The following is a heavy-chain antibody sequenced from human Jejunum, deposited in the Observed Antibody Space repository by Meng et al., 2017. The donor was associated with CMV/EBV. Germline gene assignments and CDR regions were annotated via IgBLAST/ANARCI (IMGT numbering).Heavy chain of an antibody. CDR2: FYSSDTY. CDR1: GGSISNHY. V-gene: IGHV4-4*07. D-gene: IGHD1-26*01. J-gene: IGHJ4*02. Sequence: QVQLQESGPGPVKPSETLSLTCTVSGGSISNHYWSWIRQSAGKGLEWIGRFYSSDTYNYHPSLNSRLTMSLDTSKNQFSLNLSSVTAADTAIYYCARGPGASTREGFDYWGLGTLVTVSS. CDR3: ARGPGASTREGFDY.